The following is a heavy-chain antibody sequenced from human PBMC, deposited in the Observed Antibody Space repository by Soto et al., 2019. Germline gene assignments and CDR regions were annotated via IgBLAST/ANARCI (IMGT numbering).Heavy chain of an antibody. V-gene: IGHV3-9*01. J-gene: IGHJ4*02. CDR2: ISWNSGSI. CDR3: AKQQRTVTHGGGFDY. CDR1: GFTFDDYA. D-gene: IGHD4-17*01. Sequence: EVQLVESGGGLVQPGRSLRLSCAASGFTFDDYAMHWVRQAPGKGLEWVSGISWNSGSIGYADSVKGRFTISRDNAKNSLYLQMNSLRAEGTALYYCAKQQRTVTHGGGFDYWGQGYLVTGSS.